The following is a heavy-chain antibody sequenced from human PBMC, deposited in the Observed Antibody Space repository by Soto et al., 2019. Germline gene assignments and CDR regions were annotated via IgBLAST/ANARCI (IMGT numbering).Heavy chain of an antibody. V-gene: IGHV3-23*01. Sequence: GVSLRLSCAASGFTFSSYAMSWVRQAPGKGLEWVSAISGSGGSTYYADSVKGRFTISRDNSKNTLYLQMNSLRAEDTALYYCRSRHRKAGDDSFDNWGQGTLVTVSA. CDR2: ISGSGGST. J-gene: IGHJ4*02. D-gene: IGHD6-13*01. CDR1: GFTFSSYA. CDR3: RSRHRKAGDDSFDN.